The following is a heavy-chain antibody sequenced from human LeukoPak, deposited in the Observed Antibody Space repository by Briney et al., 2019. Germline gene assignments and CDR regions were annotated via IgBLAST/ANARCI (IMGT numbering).Heavy chain of an antibody. Sequence: SETLSLTCAVYGGSFSGYYWSWIRQPPGKGLEWIGEINHSGTTNYHPSLKSRVTISVDTSKNQFSLDLLSVTAADTAVYYCARGSRDRRQQFDYWGQGTLVTVSS. D-gene: IGHD5-24*01. CDR3: ARGSRDRRQQFDY. CDR1: GGSFSGYY. CDR2: INHSGTT. J-gene: IGHJ4*02. V-gene: IGHV4-34*01.